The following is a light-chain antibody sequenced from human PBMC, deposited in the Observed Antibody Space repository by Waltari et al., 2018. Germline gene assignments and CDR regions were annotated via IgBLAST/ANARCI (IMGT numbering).Light chain of an antibody. CDR3: QHRYNWVFA. CDR1: QSVRTY. V-gene: IGKV3-11*01. Sequence: EIVLTQSPATLSLSPGERATLSCRASQSVRTYFAWYQKKPGQVPRLLIYDASIRATGIPASFSGSGSGTDFNLTISSLEPEDFAVDYWQHRYNWVFAFGPGTKVEIK. CDR2: DAS. J-gene: IGKJ3*01.